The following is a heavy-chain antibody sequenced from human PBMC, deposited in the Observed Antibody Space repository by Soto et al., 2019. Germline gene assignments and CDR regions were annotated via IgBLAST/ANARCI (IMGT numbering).Heavy chain of an antibody. Sequence: PSETQSLTCTVSDVSISSSSYYWGLIRQPPGKGLEWIGNVYYGGSTYYNPSLKSRVTISVETSKSQFSLKLSSVTAADTAVYYCAGGDYYHSSGYYFYYYTMDVWRQGTTVTVS. V-gene: IGHV4-39*01. CDR2: VYYGGST. CDR1: DVSISSSSYY. J-gene: IGHJ6*02. CDR3: AGGDYYHSSGYYFYYYTMDV. D-gene: IGHD3-22*01.